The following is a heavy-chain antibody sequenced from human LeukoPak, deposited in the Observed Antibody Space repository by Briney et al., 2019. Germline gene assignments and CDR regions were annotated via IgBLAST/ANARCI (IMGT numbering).Heavy chain of an antibody. V-gene: IGHV4-4*07. CDR3: ARYCSGGSCPDAFDI. Sequence: SETLSLTCTVSGGSLSSYYWSWIRQPAGKGLEWIGRIYTSGSTNYNPSLKSRVTISVDTSKNQFSLKLSSVTAADTAVYYCARYCSGGSCPDAFDIWGQGTMVTVSS. D-gene: IGHD2-15*01. CDR2: IYTSGST. J-gene: IGHJ3*02. CDR1: GGSLSSYY.